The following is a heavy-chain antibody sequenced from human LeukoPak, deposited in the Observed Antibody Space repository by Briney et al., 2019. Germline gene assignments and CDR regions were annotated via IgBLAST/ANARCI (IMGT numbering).Heavy chain of an antibody. V-gene: IGHV3-11*06. D-gene: IGHD6-13*01. Sequence: GGSLRLSCAASGFIFSDYYMTWIRQAPGKGLEWLSYISGSGSDTNYADSVKGRFTTSRDNAKNSLYLQMNSLRAEDTAVYYCARVGSIAAAGTPDYWGQGTLVTVAS. CDR1: GFIFSDYY. CDR3: ARVGSIAAAGTPDY. CDR2: ISGSGSDT. J-gene: IGHJ4*02.